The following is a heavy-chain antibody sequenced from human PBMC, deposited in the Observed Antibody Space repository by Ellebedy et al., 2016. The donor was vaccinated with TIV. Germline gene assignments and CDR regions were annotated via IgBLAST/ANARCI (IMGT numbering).Heavy chain of an antibody. J-gene: IGHJ5*02. CDR1: GGSFSGYY. Sequence: MPSETLSLTCAVYGGSFSGYYWTWIRQTPGKGLEWIGEISHSGYTNYNPSLKRRLTITVDASTDHFSLKLRSVTAAETAIYYCAAVWLGDSHWFDPWGQGTLVTVSS. D-gene: IGHD3-10*01. CDR3: AAVWLGDSHWFDP. V-gene: IGHV4-34*01. CDR2: ISHSGYT.